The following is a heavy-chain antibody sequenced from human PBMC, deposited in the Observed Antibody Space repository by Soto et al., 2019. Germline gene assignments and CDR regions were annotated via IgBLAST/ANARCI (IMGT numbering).Heavy chain of an antibody. CDR2: IYIGGGT. CDR1: GFTVSTNY. V-gene: IGHV3-53*02. Sequence: EVQLVETGGSLIQPGGSLRLSCAASGFTVSTNYMSWVRQAPGKGLEWVSVIYIGGGTYYADSVKGRFTISRDNSKNTLYLQMSSLRVEDTAEYYCAMGYSSAGDAFDIWGRGTMVTVTS. J-gene: IGHJ3*02. D-gene: IGHD6-25*01. CDR3: AMGYSSAGDAFDI.